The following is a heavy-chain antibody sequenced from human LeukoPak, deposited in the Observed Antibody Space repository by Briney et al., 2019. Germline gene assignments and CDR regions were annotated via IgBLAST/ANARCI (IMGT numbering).Heavy chain of an antibody. D-gene: IGHD2-21*02. Sequence: SETLSLTCTVSSGSVSSGSSYSSWLRQPPGKGLERIGYIYDTWSTNYIPSVKSRVTISVDTSKNLFSLELSSVTAADSAVYYCARVGVTSGPQIDYWGQGTLVTVSS. CDR2: IYDTWST. J-gene: IGHJ4*02. CDR1: SGSVSSGSSY. CDR3: ARVGVTSGPQIDY. V-gene: IGHV4-61*01.